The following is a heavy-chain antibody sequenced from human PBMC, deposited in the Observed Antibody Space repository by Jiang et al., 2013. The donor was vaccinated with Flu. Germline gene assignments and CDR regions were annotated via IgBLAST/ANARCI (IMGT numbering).Heavy chain of an antibody. CDR1: GFSLSTSGVG. Sequence: KPTQTLTLTCTFSGFSLSTSGVGVGWIRQPPGKALEWLALIYWDDDKRYSPSLKSRLTITKDTSKNQVVLTMTNMDPVDTATYYCAHRFLYGDYDFHGLFDYWGQGTLVTVSS. J-gene: IGHJ4*02. V-gene: IGHV2-5*02. CDR2: IYWDDDK. D-gene: IGHD4-17*01. CDR3: AHRFLYGDYDFHGLFDY.